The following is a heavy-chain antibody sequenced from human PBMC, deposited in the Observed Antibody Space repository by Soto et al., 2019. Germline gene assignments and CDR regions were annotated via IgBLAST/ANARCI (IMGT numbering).Heavy chain of an antibody. CDR1: GYSFSDYF. J-gene: IGHJ6*02. CDR3: ARIKWGLNYYNGMDV. V-gene: IGHV1-2*02. CDR2: INPKTAAT. Sequence: GASVKASCKPSGYSFSDYFIQWVRQAPGQGLEWVAWINPKTAATNYAKKFQGRVSLTWDTSSTTAYMELTRLRPDDTAVYYCARIKWGLNYYNGMDVWGQGTTVTVSS. D-gene: IGHD1-26*01.